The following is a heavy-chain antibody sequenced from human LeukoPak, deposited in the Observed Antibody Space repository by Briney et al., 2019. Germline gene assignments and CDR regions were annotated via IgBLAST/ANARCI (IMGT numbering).Heavy chain of an antibody. CDR3: ARHYYDSSGYPGWYFDY. D-gene: IGHD3-22*01. CDR2: IVVGSGNT. V-gene: IGHV1-58*02. Sequence: ASVKVSCKASGFTFTSSAMQWVRQARGQRLEWIGWIVVGSGNTNYAQKFQERVTITRDMSTSTAYMELSRLRSDDTAVYYCARHYYDSSGYPGWYFDYWGQGTLVTVSS. CDR1: GFTFTSSA. J-gene: IGHJ4*02.